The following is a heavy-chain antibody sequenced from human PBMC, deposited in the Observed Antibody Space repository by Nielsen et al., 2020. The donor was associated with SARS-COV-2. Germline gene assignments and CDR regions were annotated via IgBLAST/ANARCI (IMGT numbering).Heavy chain of an antibody. D-gene: IGHD3-10*01. CDR1: GYTFTSYG. CDR2: INPSGGST. V-gene: IGHV1-46*01. CDR3: ARQSFGLGDAFDI. Sequence: ASVKVSCKASGYTFTSYGISWVRQAPGQGLEWMGIINPSGGSTSYAQKFQGRVTMTRDTSTSTVYMELSSLRSEDTAVYYCARQSFGLGDAFDIWGQGTMVTVSS. J-gene: IGHJ3*02.